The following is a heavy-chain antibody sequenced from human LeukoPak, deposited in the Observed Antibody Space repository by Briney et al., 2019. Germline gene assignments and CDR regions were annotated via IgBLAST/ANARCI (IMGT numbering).Heavy chain of an antibody. Sequence: GGSLRLSCAASGFTFGTYAMSWVRQAPGKGLEWVSSIRSSGDSTDYADSGKGRFTISRDNSKNTLYLQMNSLRAEDTAEYYCAKSLLTTASGTGRAFDIWGQGTMVTVSS. J-gene: IGHJ3*02. CDR3: AKSLLTTASGTGRAFDI. V-gene: IGHV3-23*01. D-gene: IGHD1-26*01. CDR2: IRSSGDST. CDR1: GFTFGTYA.